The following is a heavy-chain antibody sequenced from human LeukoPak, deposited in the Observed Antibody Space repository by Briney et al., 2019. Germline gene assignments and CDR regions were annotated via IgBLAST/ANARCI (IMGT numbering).Heavy chain of an antibody. CDR2: IYTSGST. CDR3: ARHGKLWFGETQS. V-gene: IGHV4-61*02. D-gene: IGHD3-10*01. Sequence: PSETLSLTCTVSGGSISSGSYYWSWIRQPAGKGLEWIGRIYTSGSTNYNPSLKSRVTISVDTSKNQFSLKLSSVTAADTAVYYCARHGKLWFGETQSWGQGTLVTVSS. J-gene: IGHJ4*02. CDR1: GGSISSGSYY.